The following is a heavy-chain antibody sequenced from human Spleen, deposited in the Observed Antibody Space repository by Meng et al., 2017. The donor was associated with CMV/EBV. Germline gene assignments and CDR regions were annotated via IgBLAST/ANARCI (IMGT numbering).Heavy chain of an antibody. Sequence: RISCAACGFTFSSYAMSWVRQAPGKGLEWVSVIYSGGTNTRYADSVKGRFTISRDNSKNTLYLQMNGLRAEDTAVYYCAKSLYYIVYWGQGTLVTVSS. CDR1: GFTFSSYA. J-gene: IGHJ4*02. CDR3: AKSLYYIVY. V-gene: IGHV3-23*03. CDR2: IYSGGTNT.